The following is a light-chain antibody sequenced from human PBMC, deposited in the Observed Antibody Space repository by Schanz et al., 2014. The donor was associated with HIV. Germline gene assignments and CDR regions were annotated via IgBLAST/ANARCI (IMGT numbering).Light chain of an antibody. CDR2: EVH. V-gene: IGLV2-14*02. CDR1: SSDVGAYNL. J-gene: IGLJ1*01. CDR3: GSYAGSSTLPYV. Sequence: QSALTQPASGSGSPGQSIPLSCPGTSSDVGAYNLVSRYPQHPGKAPKLIIYEVHKRPSGVPDRFSGSKSGNTASMTMSGLQAEDEADYYCGSYAGSSTLPYVFGTGTKVTVL.